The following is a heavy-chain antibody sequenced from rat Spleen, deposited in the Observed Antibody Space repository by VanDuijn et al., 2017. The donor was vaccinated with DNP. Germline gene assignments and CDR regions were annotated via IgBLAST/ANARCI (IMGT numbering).Heavy chain of an antibody. CDR2: IRYDGYTT. CDR3: VRWNSGHFDY. V-gene: IGHV5-22*01. J-gene: IGHJ2*01. CDR1: GFTFSHYY. D-gene: IGHD4-3*01. Sequence: EVQLVESGGGLVQPGRSMKLSCAASGFTFSHYYMAWVRQAPTKGLEWVAYIRYDGYTTYYRDSVEGRFTISRDNAKNTLYLQMNSLRSEDMATYYCVRWNSGHFDYWGQGVMVPVSS.